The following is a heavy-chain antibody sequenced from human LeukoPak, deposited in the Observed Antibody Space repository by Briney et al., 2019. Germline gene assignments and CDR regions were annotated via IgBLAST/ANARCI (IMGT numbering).Heavy chain of an antibody. Sequence: SETLSLTCTVSGGSISSSSYYWGWIRQPPGKGLEWIGSIYYSGSTYYNPSLKSRVTISVDTSKNQFSLKLSSVTAADTAVYYCARLFESDSSSSDYMDVWGKGTTVTVSS. V-gene: IGHV4-39*01. CDR1: GGSISSSSYY. D-gene: IGHD6-6*01. CDR3: ARLFESDSSSSDYMDV. CDR2: IYYSGST. J-gene: IGHJ6*03.